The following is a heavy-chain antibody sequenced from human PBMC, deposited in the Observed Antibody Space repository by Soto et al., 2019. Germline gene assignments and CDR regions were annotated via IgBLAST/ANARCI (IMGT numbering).Heavy chain of an antibody. J-gene: IGHJ4*02. CDR1: GFTFSTYV. D-gene: IGHD3-3*01. Sequence: PGGSLRLSCAASGFTFSTYVMSWVRQAPGKGLEWVSSISASGLSTYYADSVEGRFTISRDNSKNTLYLQMNSLRAEDTAVYYCARNSDYDFWSGYLYWGQGTLVTVSS. CDR2: ISASGLST. V-gene: IGHV3-23*01. CDR3: ARNSDYDFWSGYLY.